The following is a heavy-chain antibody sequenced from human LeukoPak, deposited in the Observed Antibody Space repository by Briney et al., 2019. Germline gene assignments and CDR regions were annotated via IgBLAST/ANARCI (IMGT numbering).Heavy chain of an antibody. CDR3: ARTAHVQLERSNWFDP. D-gene: IGHD1-1*01. CDR2: IYYSGST. Sequence: SETLSLTCTVSGGSISSFYWSWIRQPPGKGLEWIGYIYYSGSTNYNPSLKSRVTISVDTSKNQFSLKLSSVTAADTAVYYCARTAHVQLERSNWFDPWGQGTLVTVSS. J-gene: IGHJ5*02. V-gene: IGHV4-59*08. CDR1: GGSISSFY.